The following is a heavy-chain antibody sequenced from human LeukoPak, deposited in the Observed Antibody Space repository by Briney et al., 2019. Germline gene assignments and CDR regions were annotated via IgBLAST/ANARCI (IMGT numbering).Heavy chain of an antibody. V-gene: IGHV4-59*08. D-gene: IGHD4-17*01. Sequence: SETLSLTCTVSGDSIRSYYWSWIRQPPGKGLEWIGYIYYSGSTNYNPSLKSRVTISVDTSKNQFSLKLSSVTAADTAVYYCARHGDYLNWFDPWGQGTLVTVSS. J-gene: IGHJ5*02. CDR2: IYYSGST. CDR1: GDSIRSYY. CDR3: ARHGDYLNWFDP.